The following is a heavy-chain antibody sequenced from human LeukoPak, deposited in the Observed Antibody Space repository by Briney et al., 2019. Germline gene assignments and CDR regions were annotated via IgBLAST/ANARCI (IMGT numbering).Heavy chain of an antibody. D-gene: IGHD3-3*02. CDR1: GYTFSDFY. Sequence: ASVKVSCKASGYTFSDFYIHWVRQAPGQGLEYVGWITPKSGDTYSPQRVQGRVTMTRDASIRTAYMELSSLRSDDTAVYFCARVRLADERAWAYWGQGTLVTVSS. J-gene: IGHJ4*02. V-gene: IGHV1-2*02. CDR3: ARVRLADERAWAY. CDR2: ITPKSGDT.